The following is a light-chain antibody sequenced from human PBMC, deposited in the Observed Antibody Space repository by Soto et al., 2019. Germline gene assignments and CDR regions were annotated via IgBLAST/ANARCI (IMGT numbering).Light chain of an antibody. Sequence: QSVLTQPPSASGSPGQSVTIYCTGTSSDVGGYNYVSWYQQHPGKAPKLMIYEVSKRPSGVPDRFSGSKSGNTASLTVSGLQAEDEADYYCSSYAGSNKVFGGGTKLTVL. J-gene: IGLJ3*02. CDR1: SSDVGGYNY. CDR3: SSYAGSNKV. CDR2: EVS. V-gene: IGLV2-8*01.